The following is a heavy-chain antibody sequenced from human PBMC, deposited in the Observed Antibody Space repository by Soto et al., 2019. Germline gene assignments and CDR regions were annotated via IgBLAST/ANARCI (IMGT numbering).Heavy chain of an antibody. CDR3: SHTKTTHWLGPHFEY. Sequence: QITLKESGPTLVKPTQTLTLTCTFSGFSLNALGVGVGWISQPPGKALEWLAVVYWVEDKLYSPSLKSRLTITKDTSKNQMVLTMTNMDPVDTASYYCSHTKTTHWLGPHFEYWGQGTLVTVSS. V-gene: IGHV2-5*02. CDR2: VYWVEDK. CDR1: GFSLNALGVG. J-gene: IGHJ4*01. D-gene: IGHD6-19*01.